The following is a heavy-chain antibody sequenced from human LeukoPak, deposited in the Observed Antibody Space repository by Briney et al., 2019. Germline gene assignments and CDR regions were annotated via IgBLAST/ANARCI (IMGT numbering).Heavy chain of an antibody. J-gene: IGHJ1*01. CDR3: AGSLAATGGGS. CDR2: IIPMFGET. V-gene: IGHV1-69*04. D-gene: IGHD2-15*01. CDR1: GGTFTIFA. Sequence: GASVKVSCKASGGTFTIFAFSWVRQAPGEGLEWLGRIIPMFGETNYAQRFSGRLTITADTSSCTTYMELSSLTSEDTAIYFCAGSLAATGGGSWGQGTLVTVSS.